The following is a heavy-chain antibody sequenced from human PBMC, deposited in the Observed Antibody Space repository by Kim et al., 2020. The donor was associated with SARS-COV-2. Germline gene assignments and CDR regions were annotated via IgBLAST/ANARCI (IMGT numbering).Heavy chain of an antibody. CDR3: AMAGGKANAYGDFDY. CDR2: IYYSGTT. CDR1: GASMRSDYY. J-gene: IGHJ4*02. D-gene: IGHD2-8*01. V-gene: IGHV4-30-4*01. Sequence: SETLSLTCSVSGASMRSDYYWSWIRQTPGKGLEWIAYIYYSGTTYYNSALKSRVSISVDMSKNQFSLRLNSVTAADTAVYYCAMAGGKANAYGDFDYWGQGTLVTVSS.